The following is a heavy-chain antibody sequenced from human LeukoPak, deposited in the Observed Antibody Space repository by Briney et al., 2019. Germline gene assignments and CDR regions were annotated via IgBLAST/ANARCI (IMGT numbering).Heavy chain of an antibody. CDR1: GFTFSSYG. CDR3: AKDRRQLGGGFDP. V-gene: IGHV3-23*01. D-gene: IGHD6-6*01. CDR2: ISGSGGST. J-gene: IGHJ5*02. Sequence: GGSLRLSCAASGFTFSSYGMHWVRQAPGKGLEWVSGISGSGGSTYQADSVKGRFTISRDNSKNTLYLQMNSLRAEDTAVYYCAKDRRQLGGGFDPWGQGTLVTVSS.